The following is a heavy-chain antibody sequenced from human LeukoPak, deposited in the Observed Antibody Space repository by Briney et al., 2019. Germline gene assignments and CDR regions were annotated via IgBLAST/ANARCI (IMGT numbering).Heavy chain of an antibody. J-gene: IGHJ5*02. D-gene: IGHD3-10*01. V-gene: IGHV4-59*12. CDR3: ARGAYGSGSLSRFDP. CDR1: AGSISGYY. Sequence: SETLSLTCTVSAGSISGYYWSWIRQPPGKGLEWIGNIFYTGNTGYNPSLKSRVTMSIDTSTNQFSLNLSSVTAADTAVYYCARGAYGSGSLSRFDPWGQGTLVTVSS. CDR2: IFYTGNT.